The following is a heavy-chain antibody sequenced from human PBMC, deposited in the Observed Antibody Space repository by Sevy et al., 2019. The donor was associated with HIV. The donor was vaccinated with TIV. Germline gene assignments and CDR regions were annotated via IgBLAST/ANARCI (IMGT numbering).Heavy chain of an antibody. J-gene: IGHJ6*02. V-gene: IGHV3-7*03. D-gene: IGHD2-2*01. CDR1: GFTFSNYW. Sequence: GESLKISCAASGFTFSNYWMSWVRQAPGKGLEWVANIKRDGSEKYYVASVKGRFTISRDNAKKSLYLQMNSLRAEDTAVYYCARDCNSASCLWGLDVWGQGTTVTVSS. CDR3: ARDCNSASCLWGLDV. CDR2: IKRDGSEK.